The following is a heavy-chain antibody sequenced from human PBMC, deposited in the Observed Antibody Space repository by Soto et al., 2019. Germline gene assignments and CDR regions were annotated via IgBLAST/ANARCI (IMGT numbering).Heavy chain of an antibody. J-gene: IGHJ4*02. D-gene: IGHD3-22*01. CDR3: ARDRSSGYYFRRPFDY. CDR1: GYTFTSHG. V-gene: IGHV1-18*01. Sequence: ASVKVSCKASGYTFTSHGISWVRQAPGQGLEWMGWISAYNGNTNYAQKLQGRVTMTTDTSTSTAYMELRSLRSDDTAVYYCARDRSSGYYFRRPFDYWGQGTLVTVSS. CDR2: ISAYNGNT.